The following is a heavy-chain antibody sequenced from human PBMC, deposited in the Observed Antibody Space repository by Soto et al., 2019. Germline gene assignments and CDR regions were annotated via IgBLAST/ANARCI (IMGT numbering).Heavy chain of an antibody. J-gene: IGHJ6*01. V-gene: IGHV3-30*18. Sequence: GSLRLSCAASGFTFSSYGMHWVRQAPGKGLEWVAVISYDGSNKYYADSVKGRFTISRDNSKNTLYLQMNSLRAEDTAVYYCAKDVVVGATTGLGDYYYYYGMDVWGQGTTVNVSS. CDR3: AKDVVVGATTGLGDYYYYYGMDV. CDR1: GFTFSSYG. D-gene: IGHD1-26*01. CDR2: ISYDGSNK.